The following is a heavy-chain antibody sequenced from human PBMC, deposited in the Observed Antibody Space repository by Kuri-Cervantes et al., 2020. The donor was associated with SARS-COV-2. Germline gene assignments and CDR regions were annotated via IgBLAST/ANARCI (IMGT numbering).Heavy chain of an antibody. Sequence: GGSLRLSCAASGFTVSSHVMHWVRQAPGKGLEWVTVISNDGRTEHYADSVKGRFTISRDKAKNTLYLQMNSLRPEDTAVYYCARAPTVTLDYWGQGTLVTVSS. CDR2: ISNDGRTE. D-gene: IGHD4-17*01. V-gene: IGHV3-30*04. CDR1: GFTVSSHV. J-gene: IGHJ4*02. CDR3: ARAPTVTLDY.